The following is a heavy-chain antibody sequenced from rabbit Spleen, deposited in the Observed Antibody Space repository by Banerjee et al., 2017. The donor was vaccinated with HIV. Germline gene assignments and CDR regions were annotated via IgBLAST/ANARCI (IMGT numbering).Heavy chain of an antibody. CDR1: GFSFSRSYY. V-gene: IGHV1S40*01. CDR2: IYTGNGKT. D-gene: IGHD8-1*01. Sequence: QSLEESGGDRVKPGASLTLTCTASGFSFSRSYYMCWVRQAPGKGLEWIGCIYTGNGKTYYASWAKGRFTISKSSSTTVTLQMTSLTAADTATYFCARDAGSYDYIDVYFNLWGQGTLVTVS. CDR3: ARDAGSYDYIDVYFNL. J-gene: IGHJ4*01.